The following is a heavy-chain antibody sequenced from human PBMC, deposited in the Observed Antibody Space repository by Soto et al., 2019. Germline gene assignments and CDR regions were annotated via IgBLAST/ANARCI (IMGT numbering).Heavy chain of an antibody. J-gene: IGHJ6*02. V-gene: IGHV1-18*01. Sequence: QVQLVQSRGEVKKPGASVKVSCKTSGYSFTTYGISWVRQAPGQGLEWMGWISGYNGNTNYAQNLQGRVTMTTDTSTSTAYMELRSLRSADTAVYYCATEGPAPYYYHGMDVWGQGSTVTVSS. CDR2: ISGYNGNT. CDR1: GYSFTTYG. CDR3: ATEGPAPYYYHGMDV.